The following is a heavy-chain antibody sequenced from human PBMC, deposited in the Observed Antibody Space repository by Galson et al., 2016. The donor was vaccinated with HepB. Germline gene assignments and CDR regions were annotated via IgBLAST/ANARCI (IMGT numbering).Heavy chain of an antibody. Sequence: SLRLSCAASGFTFSDWDFHWVRQAPGKGLDWVAVISFDGSNKYYADSVKGRFTISRDNSKNTLYLQMNSLRAEDTAVYYCARAPLEMATIQRGYFDYWGQGTRVTVSS. CDR3: ARAPLEMATIQRGYFDY. V-gene: IGHV3-30-3*01. D-gene: IGHD5-24*01. CDR2: ISFDGSNK. J-gene: IGHJ4*02. CDR1: GFTFSDWD.